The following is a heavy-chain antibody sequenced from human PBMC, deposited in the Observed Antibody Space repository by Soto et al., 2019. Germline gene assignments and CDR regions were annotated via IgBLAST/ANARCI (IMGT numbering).Heavy chain of an antibody. CDR1: VFTFSSYI. CDR3: ARDYYGSGSYYNPHYYGMDV. Sequence: LXLACAASVFTFSSYIMNWVRQAPVKGLEWVSYISSSSSTIYYADSVKGRFTISRDNAKNSLYLQMNSLRDEDTAVYYCARDYYGSGSYYNPHYYGMDVWGQGTTVTVSS. V-gene: IGHV3-48*02. D-gene: IGHD3-10*01. CDR2: ISSSSSTI. J-gene: IGHJ6*02.